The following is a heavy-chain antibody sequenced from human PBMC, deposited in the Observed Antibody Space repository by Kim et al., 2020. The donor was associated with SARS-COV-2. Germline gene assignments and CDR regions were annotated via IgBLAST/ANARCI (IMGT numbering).Heavy chain of an antibody. Sequence: TNHAQKLQGRVTMTTDTSTSTAYMELRSLRSDDTAVYYCARDPAAIYYYCGMDVWGQGTTVTVSS. CDR3: ARDPAAIYYYCGMDV. V-gene: IGHV1-18*01. CDR2: T. J-gene: IGHJ6*02. D-gene: IGHD2-2*02.